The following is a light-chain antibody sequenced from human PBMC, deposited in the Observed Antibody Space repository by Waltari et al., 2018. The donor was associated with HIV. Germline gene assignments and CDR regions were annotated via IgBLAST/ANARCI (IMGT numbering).Light chain of an antibody. CDR1: QGISSY. CDR2: AAS. V-gene: IGKV1-8*01. CDR3: QQYYSYPPT. J-gene: IGKJ2*01. Sequence: TGDRVTITCRASQGISSYLAWYQQKPGKAPKLLIYAASTLQSGVPSRFSGSGSGTDFTLTISCLQSEDFATYYCQQYYSYPPTFGQGTKLEIK.